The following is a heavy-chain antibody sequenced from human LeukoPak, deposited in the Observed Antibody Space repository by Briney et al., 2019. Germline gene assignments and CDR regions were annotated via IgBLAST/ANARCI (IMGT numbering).Heavy chain of an antibody. CDR3: ARGRRPIAVAYNWFDP. J-gene: IGHJ5*02. CDR2: IQPGDSET. CDR1: GYNFASYW. V-gene: IGHV5-51*01. Sequence: GDSLKISCKASGYNFASYWIGWVRQMPGKGLECMGIIQPGDSETRYSPSFQGQVTISADRSISTAYLQWSGLKASDTAMYYCARGRRPIAVAYNWFDPWGQGTLVTVSS. D-gene: IGHD6-19*01.